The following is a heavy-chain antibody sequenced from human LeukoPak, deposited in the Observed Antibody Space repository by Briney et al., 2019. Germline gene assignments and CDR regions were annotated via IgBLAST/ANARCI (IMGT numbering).Heavy chain of an antibody. CDR3: ASTPGYSSGWYAPDY. D-gene: IGHD6-19*01. CDR1: GGTFSIYA. Sequence: SVKVSYKASGGTFSIYAISWVRQAPGQGLEWVGGIIPIFGTAKYAQKFQGRGTITADESPSTAYMELTSLRSEDTAVYYCASTPGYSSGWYAPDYWGQGTLVTVSS. J-gene: IGHJ4*02. CDR2: IIPIFGTA. V-gene: IGHV1-69*13.